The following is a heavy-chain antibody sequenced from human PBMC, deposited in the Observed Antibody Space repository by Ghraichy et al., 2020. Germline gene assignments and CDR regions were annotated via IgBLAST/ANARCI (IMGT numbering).Heavy chain of an antibody. CDR2: ISGSGGST. CDR1: RFNFSNYA. CDR3: AKLFPRIVVVPAAGMDV. V-gene: IGHV3-23*01. D-gene: IGHD2-2*01. J-gene: IGHJ6*02. Sequence: GESLNISCAASRFNFSNYAMTWVRQAPGKGLEWVSAISGSGGSTYYADSGKGRFTTSRDNSKNTLYLQMNSLRAEDTAVYYCAKLFPRIVVVPAAGMDVWGQGTTVTVSS.